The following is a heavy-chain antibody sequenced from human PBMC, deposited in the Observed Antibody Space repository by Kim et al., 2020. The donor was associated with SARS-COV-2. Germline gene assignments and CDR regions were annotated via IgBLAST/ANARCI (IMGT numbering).Heavy chain of an antibody. V-gene: IGHV1-24*01. Sequence: IYAQKLQGRVTMTEDTSTDTAYMELGSLRSEDTAVYYCATEGVVPAAMGYWGQGTLVTVSS. D-gene: IGHD2-2*01. J-gene: IGHJ4*02. CDR3: ATEGVVPAAMGY.